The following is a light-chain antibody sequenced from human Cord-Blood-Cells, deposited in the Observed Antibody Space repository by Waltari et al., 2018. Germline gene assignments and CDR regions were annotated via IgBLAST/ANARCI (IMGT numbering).Light chain of an antibody. V-gene: IGLV1-40*01. Sequence: QSVLTHPPSVSGAPGPGVTISCTGSRPNIGAGCDVPWYQQLPGTAPKLLIYGNSNRPSGVPDRFSGSKSGTSASLAITGLQAEDEADYYCQSYDSSLSGYVFGTGTKVTVL. J-gene: IGLJ1*01. CDR3: QSYDSSLSGYV. CDR2: GNS. CDR1: RPNIGAGCD.